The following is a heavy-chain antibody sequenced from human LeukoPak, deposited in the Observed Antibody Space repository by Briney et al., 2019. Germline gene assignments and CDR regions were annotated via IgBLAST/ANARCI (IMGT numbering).Heavy chain of an antibody. CDR3: ARGNRAPPYDFWSGYLTYYYMDV. D-gene: IGHD3-3*01. J-gene: IGHJ6*03. Sequence: ASVKVSCKASGYTFTGYYMHWVRQAPGQGLEWMGWINPNSGGTNYAQKFQGRVTMTRDTSISTAYMELSRLRSVDTAVYYCARGNRAPPYDFWSGYLTYYYMDVWGKGTTVTVSS. CDR2: INPNSGGT. V-gene: IGHV1-2*02. CDR1: GYTFTGYY.